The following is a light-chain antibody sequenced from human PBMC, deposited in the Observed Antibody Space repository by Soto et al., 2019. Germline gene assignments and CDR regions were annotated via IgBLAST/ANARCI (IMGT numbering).Light chain of an antibody. Sequence: DIQLTQSPSFLSASVGDRVTITCRASQGISSYLAWYQQKPGKAPKLLIYAASTLQSGVQSRFSGSGSGTEFTLTISSLQPEDFATYYCQQLNSYPITFGQGTRLEIK. J-gene: IGKJ5*01. CDR1: QGISSY. CDR3: QQLNSYPIT. V-gene: IGKV1-9*01. CDR2: AAS.